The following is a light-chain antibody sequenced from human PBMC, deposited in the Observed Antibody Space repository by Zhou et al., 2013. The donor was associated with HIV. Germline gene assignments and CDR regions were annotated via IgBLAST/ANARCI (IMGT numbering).Light chain of an antibody. CDR1: QSVSSSY. V-gene: IGKV3-20*01. J-gene: IGKJ2*01. CDR3: QLLEAT. CDR2: GAS. Sequence: EIVLTQSPGTLSLSPGERATLSCRASQSVSSSYLAWYQQKPGQAPRLLIYGASSRATGIPDRFSGSGSGTDFTLTISRLEPEDFAVYYCQLLEATFGQGTKLEIK.